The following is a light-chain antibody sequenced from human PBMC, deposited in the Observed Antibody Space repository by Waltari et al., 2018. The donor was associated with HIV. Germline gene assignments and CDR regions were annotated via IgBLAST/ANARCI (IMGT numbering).Light chain of an antibody. J-gene: IGKJ4*01. CDR1: PSLLHGDGKTY. CDR3: MQSVQLPLT. V-gene: IGKV2D-29*01. Sequence: IVMTQSPVSLSVPPGQPASIPCKSSPSLLHGDGKTYLYGYRQKPGQPPQLLIYEVSSRFSRVPDRFSGGGSGTDFSLTISRVEAEDVGIYYCMQSVQLPLTFGGGTKVEIK. CDR2: EVS.